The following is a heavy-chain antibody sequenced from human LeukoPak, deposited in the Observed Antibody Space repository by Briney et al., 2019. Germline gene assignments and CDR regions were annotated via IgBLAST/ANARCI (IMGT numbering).Heavy chain of an antibody. J-gene: IGHJ3*02. CDR1: GYTFTSYG. V-gene: IGHV1-69*05. D-gene: IGHD5-24*01. Sequence: ASVKVSCKASGYTFTSYGISWVRQAPGQGLEWMGRIIPIFGTANYAQKFQGRVTITTDESTSTAYMELSSLRSEDTAVYYCARVRDGYFYDAFDIWGQGTMVTVSS. CDR3: ARVRDGYFYDAFDI. CDR2: IIPIFGTA.